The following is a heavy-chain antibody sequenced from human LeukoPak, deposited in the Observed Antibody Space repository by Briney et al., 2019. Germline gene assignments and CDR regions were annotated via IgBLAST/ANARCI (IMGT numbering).Heavy chain of an antibody. V-gene: IGHV4-59*01. Sequence: SEPRSLTCRGSGGWISSYYWSCIRPPPGKGLEWIGYIYYSGSTNYNPSLKSRVTISVDTSKNQFSLKLSSVTAADTAVYYCARVGIVGATYPFDYWGQGTLVTVSS. J-gene: IGHJ4*02. D-gene: IGHD1-26*01. CDR3: ARVGIVGATYPFDY. CDR2: IYYSGST. CDR1: GGWISSYY.